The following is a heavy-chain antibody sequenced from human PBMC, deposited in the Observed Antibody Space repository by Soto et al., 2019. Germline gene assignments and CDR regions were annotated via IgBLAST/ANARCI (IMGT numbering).Heavy chain of an antibody. CDR1: GFTFGDSY. J-gene: IGHJ4*02. V-gene: IGHV3-11*01. D-gene: IGHD3-22*01. CDR3: ARSAPLRTSTYYYDSSSRYYVRPIDY. CDR2: ISGSRTTI. Sequence: PGGSLRLSCAGSGFTFGDSYMSWIRQAPGKGLEWVSYISGSRTTIYYADSVKGRFTISRDNAKTSLNLQMDSLRAEDTAVYYCARSAPLRTSTYYYDSSSRYYVRPIDYRGQGTLVTVSS.